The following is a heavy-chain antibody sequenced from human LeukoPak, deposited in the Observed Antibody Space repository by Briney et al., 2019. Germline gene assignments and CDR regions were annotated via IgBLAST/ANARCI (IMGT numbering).Heavy chain of an antibody. CDR3: ASSQLGYCSSGSCFDY. CDR2: IYYSGST. J-gene: IGHJ4*02. Sequence: SETLSLTCTASGGSISSYYWSWIRQPPGKGLEGIGYIYYSGSTNYNPSLKSRVTISVDTSKNQFSLKLSSVTAADTAVYYCASSQLGYCSSGSCFDYWGQGTLVTVSS. CDR1: GGSISSYY. V-gene: IGHV4-59*01. D-gene: IGHD2-15*01.